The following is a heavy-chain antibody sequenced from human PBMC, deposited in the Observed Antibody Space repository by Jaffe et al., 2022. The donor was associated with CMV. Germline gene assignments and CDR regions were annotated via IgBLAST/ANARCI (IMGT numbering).Heavy chain of an antibody. D-gene: IGHD4-17*01. Sequence: EVQLVESGGGLVKPGGSLRLSCAASGFTFSSYSMNWVRQAPGKGLEWVSSISSSSSYIYYADSVKGRFTISRDNAKNSLYLQMNSLRAEDTAVYYCATGTSYGDYEFDYWGQGTLVTVSS. V-gene: IGHV3-21*01. J-gene: IGHJ4*02. CDR3: ATGTSYGDYEFDY. CDR1: GFTFSSYS. CDR2: ISSSSSYI.